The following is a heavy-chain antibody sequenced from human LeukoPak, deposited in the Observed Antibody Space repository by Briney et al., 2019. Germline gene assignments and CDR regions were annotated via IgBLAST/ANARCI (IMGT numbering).Heavy chain of an antibody. Sequence: GRSLRLSCAASGFTFSDYYMSWIRQAPGKGLEWVSYISSSSSYTNYADSVKGRSTISRDNAKNSLYLQMNSLRAEDTAVYYCVRDHGYSGYEGNYWGQGTPVTVSS. CDR2: ISSSSSYT. V-gene: IGHV3-11*06. CDR1: GFTFSDYY. CDR3: VRDHGYSGYEGNY. J-gene: IGHJ4*02. D-gene: IGHD5-12*01.